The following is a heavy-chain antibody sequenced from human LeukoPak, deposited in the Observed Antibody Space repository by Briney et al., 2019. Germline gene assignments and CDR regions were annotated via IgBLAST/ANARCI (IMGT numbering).Heavy chain of an antibody. J-gene: IGHJ4*02. CDR3: ARHICSGGSCPDYFDI. D-gene: IGHD2-15*01. Sequence: PSETLSLTCAVYGGSFSGYYWSWIRQPPGKGLEWIGEINHSGSTNYNPSLKSRVTISVDTSKNQFSLKLSSVTAADTAVYYCARHICSGGSCPDYFDIWGQGTLVTVAS. V-gene: IGHV4-34*01. CDR2: INHSGST. CDR1: GGSFSGYY.